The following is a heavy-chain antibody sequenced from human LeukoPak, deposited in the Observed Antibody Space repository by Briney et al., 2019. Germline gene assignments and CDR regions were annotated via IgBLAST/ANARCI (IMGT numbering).Heavy chain of an antibody. D-gene: IGHD2-21*02. V-gene: IGHV4-39*07. CDR2: IYYSGST. CDR3: ARAGAYCGGDCPPWESNWFDP. CDR1: GGSISSSSYY. J-gene: IGHJ5*02. Sequence: SEPLSLTCTVSGGSISSSSYYWGWIRQPPGKGLEWIGSIYYSGSTYYNPSLKSRVTISVDTSKNQFSLKLSSVTAADTAVFYCARAGAYCGGDCPPWESNWFDPWGQGTLVTVSS.